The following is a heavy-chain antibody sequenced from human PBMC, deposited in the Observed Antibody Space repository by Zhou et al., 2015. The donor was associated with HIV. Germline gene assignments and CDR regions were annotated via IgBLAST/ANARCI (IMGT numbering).Heavy chain of an antibody. J-gene: IGHJ4*02. CDR2: ITGYDSST. CDR3: ARERYGDSRGNY. D-gene: IGHD4-17*01. Sequence: VQLVESGGGVVQPGGSLRLSCAASGFTFSNYWMHWVRQVPGKGLVWVSAITGYDSSTSYADSVKGRFTISRDNAKNSLYLQMNSLRDEDTAIYYCARERYGDSRGNYWGQGTLVTVSS. CDR1: GFTFSNYW. V-gene: IGHV3-74*01.